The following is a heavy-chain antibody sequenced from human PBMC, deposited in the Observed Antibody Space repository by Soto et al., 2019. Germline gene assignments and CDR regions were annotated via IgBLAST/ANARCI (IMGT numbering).Heavy chain of an antibody. Sequence: PSETLSLTCIVSGGSLSSNYWSWVRRPAGKGLEWIGRINTSGSSSYNPSLKSRVTMSVDTSKNQFSLNLNSVTAADTAIYYCARHWSYWGRGILVTVSS. V-gene: IGHV4-4*07. CDR1: GGSLSSNY. J-gene: IGHJ4*02. CDR2: INTSGSS. CDR3: ARHWSY.